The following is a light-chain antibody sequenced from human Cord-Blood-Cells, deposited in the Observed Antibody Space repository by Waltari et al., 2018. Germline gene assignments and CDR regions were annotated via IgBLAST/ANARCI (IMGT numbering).Light chain of an antibody. J-gene: IGKJ4*01. CDR2: DAS. Sequence: IQLSQSPLSLTASVGDRVSTTSQESQDISNYSKWYQQKPGKAPKLLIYDASNLETGVPSRFSGSGSGTDCTFTISSLQPEDIATYYCQQYDNLPLTFGGGTKVEIK. CDR1: QDISNY. V-gene: IGKV1-33*01. CDR3: QQYDNLPLT.